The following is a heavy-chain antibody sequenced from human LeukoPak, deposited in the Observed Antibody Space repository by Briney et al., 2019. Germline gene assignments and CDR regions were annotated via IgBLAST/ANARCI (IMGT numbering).Heavy chain of an antibody. CDR1: GYTFTSYG. Sequence: ASVKVSCKAAGYTFTSYGINWVRQATGQGLEWMGWMNPNSGNTGYTQKFQGRVTMTRNTSISTAYMELSSLRSEDTAVYYCARGRGSGHKENWFDPWGQGTLVTVSS. V-gene: IGHV1-8*02. CDR3: ARGRGSGHKENWFDP. J-gene: IGHJ5*02. D-gene: IGHD6-19*01. CDR2: MNPNSGNT.